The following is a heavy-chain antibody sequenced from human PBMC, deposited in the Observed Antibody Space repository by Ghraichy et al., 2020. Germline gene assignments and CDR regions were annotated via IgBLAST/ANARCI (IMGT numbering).Heavy chain of an antibody. J-gene: IGHJ4*02. V-gene: IGHV3-33*07. Sequence: GGSLRLSCAASGFTFTSHAMYWVRQAPGKGLEWVAVIWYDGSNKHYADSVKGRFTISRDNSKNTLYLQMNSLRAEDRAVYYCARGVLPTAIHFFDYWGQGTLVTGSS. CDR3: ARGVLPTAIHFFDY. D-gene: IGHD2-2*01. CDR2: IWYDGSNK. CDR1: GFTFTSHA.